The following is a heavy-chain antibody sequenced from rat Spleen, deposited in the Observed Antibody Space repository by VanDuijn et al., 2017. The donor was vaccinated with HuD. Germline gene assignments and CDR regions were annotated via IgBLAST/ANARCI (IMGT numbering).Heavy chain of an antibody. CDR3: VRDPSTTVALDY. J-gene: IGHJ2*01. CDR1: GFTYSDYV. V-gene: IGHV5S13*01. CDR2: ISAGGGYT. Sequence: EVQLVESGGGVVQPGRSLKLSCAASGFTYSDYVMAWVRQDPTKGLEWVACISAGGGYTYYRDSVKGRFTISRDDAKNTLYLQMDSLRSEDTATYYCVRDPSTTVALDYWGQGVMVTVSS. D-gene: IGHD1-1*01.